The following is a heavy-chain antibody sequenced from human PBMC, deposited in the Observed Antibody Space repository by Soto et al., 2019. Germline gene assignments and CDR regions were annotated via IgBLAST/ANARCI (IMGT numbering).Heavy chain of an antibody. CDR3: ARHRPAHYDFWSGYPFYDY. CDR1: GYTFTSYG. V-gene: IGHV1-18*01. Sequence: QVQLVQSGAEVKKPGASVKVSCKASGYTFTSYGISWVRQAPGQGLEWMGWISAYNGNTNYAQKLQGRVTMTTDTSKSTAYMELRSLRSDDTAVYYCARHRPAHYDFWSGYPFYDYWGQGTLVTVSS. CDR2: ISAYNGNT. D-gene: IGHD3-3*01. J-gene: IGHJ4*02.